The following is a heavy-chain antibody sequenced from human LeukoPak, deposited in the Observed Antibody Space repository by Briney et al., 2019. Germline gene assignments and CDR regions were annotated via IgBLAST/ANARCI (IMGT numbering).Heavy chain of an antibody. Sequence: GASVKVSCKASGGTFSSYAISWVRQAPGQGLEWMGRIIPIFGIANYAQKFQGRVTITADKSTSTAYMELNSLRSEDTAVYYCARDRGGNPLWGQGTLVTVSS. D-gene: IGHD4-23*01. J-gene: IGHJ4*02. CDR1: GGTFSSYA. CDR3: ARDRGGNPL. CDR2: IIPIFGIA. V-gene: IGHV1-69*04.